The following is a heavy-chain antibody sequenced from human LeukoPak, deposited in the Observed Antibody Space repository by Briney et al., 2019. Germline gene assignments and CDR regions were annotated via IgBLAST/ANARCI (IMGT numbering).Heavy chain of an antibody. Sequence: GGSLRLSCAASGFTFSSYAMNWVRQAPGEGLEWVSISGSGGDTYYADSVKGRFTISRDNSKNTLYLQMNSLRAEDTAVYYCAKARGATYGTYYFDYWGKGTLVTVSS. CDR1: GFTFSSYA. J-gene: IGHJ4*02. CDR2: ISGSGGDT. V-gene: IGHV3-23*01. D-gene: IGHD4/OR15-4a*01. CDR3: AKARGATYGTYYFDY.